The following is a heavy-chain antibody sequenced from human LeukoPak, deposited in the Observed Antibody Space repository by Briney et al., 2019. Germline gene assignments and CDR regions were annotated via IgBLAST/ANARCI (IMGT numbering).Heavy chain of an antibody. CDR2: MNPNSGNT. Sequence: ASVKVSCQASGYTLTSYDINWVRQATGQGLEWMGWMNPNSGNTGYAQKFQGRVTITRNTSISTAYMELSSLRSEDTAVYYCARVLLWFGELLPYYMDVWGKGTTVTVSS. J-gene: IGHJ6*03. CDR3: ARVLLWFGELLPYYMDV. D-gene: IGHD3-10*01. V-gene: IGHV1-8*03. CDR1: GYTLTSYD.